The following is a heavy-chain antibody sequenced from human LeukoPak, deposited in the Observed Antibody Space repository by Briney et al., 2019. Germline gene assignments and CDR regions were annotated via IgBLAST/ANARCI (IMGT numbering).Heavy chain of an antibody. CDR3: ARGXXXXXTFGGVIVPTYNWFDP. V-gene: IGHV1-8*03. J-gene: IGHJ5*02. Sequence: ASVKVSCKASGYTFTSYDINWVRQATGQGLEWMGWMNPNSGNTGYAQKFQGRVTITRNTSISTAYMELSSLRSEDTAVYYCARGXXXXXTFGGVIVPTYNWFDPWGQGTLVTVSS. CDR1: GYTFTSYD. CDR2: MNPNSGNT. D-gene: IGHD3-16*02.